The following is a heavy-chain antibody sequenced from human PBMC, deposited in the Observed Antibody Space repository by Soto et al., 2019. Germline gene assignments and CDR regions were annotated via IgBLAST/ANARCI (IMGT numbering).Heavy chain of an antibody. J-gene: IGHJ5*01. CDR3: AKTGGYSSSWFDS. CDR1: GFTFSSHA. D-gene: IGHD6-13*01. Sequence: GGSLRLSCAASGFTFSSHAMGWLRQAPGTRLEWVAFVGDSGGSTYYADSVKGRFTISRDNSKNTLYLQMNSLRAEDTAVYYCAKTGGYSSSWFDSWGQGTLVTVSS. V-gene: IGHV3-23*01. CDR2: VGDSGGST.